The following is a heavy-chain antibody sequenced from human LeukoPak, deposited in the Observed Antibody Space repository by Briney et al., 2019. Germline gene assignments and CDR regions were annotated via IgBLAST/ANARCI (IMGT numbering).Heavy chain of an antibody. CDR3: AGRDGSYYYGLNL. Sequence: GGSLRLSCAASGFTVSSNYMSWVRQAPGKGLEWVSVIHSGGSTVYGNSVKGRFTISRDNSKNTLFLQMDGLGAEGTGVYYWAGRDGSYYYGLNLWGQGTTVTVSS. CDR2: IHSGGST. CDR1: GFTVSSNY. J-gene: IGHJ6*02. D-gene: IGHD3-10*01. V-gene: IGHV3-66*01.